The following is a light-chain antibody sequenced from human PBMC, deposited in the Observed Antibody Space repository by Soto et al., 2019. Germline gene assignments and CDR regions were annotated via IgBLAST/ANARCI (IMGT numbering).Light chain of an antibody. J-gene: IGLJ1*01. V-gene: IGLV2-8*01. CDR3: NSYSGSNNLVV. CDR1: ISDVGGYNY. Sequence: QSALTQPPSASGSPGQSVTISCTGTISDVGGYNYVSWYQQHPGNAPRLIIYDVSKRPSGVPDRFSGSKSGNTASLTVSGLQADDEADYYCNSYSGSNNLVVFGTGTKVTVL. CDR2: DVS.